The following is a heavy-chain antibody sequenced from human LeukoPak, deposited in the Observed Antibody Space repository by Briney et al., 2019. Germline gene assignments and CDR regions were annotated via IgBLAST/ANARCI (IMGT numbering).Heavy chain of an antibody. Sequence: PGGSLRLSCAASGYTFSSYGMHWVRQAPGKGLEWVAFIRYDGSNKYYADSVKGRFTISRDNSKNTLYLQMNSLRAEDTAVYYCAKDFGVPDDSWGQGTLVTVSS. J-gene: IGHJ4*02. D-gene: IGHD3-3*01. CDR3: AKDFGVPDDS. CDR1: GYTFSSYG. CDR2: IRYDGSNK. V-gene: IGHV3-30*02.